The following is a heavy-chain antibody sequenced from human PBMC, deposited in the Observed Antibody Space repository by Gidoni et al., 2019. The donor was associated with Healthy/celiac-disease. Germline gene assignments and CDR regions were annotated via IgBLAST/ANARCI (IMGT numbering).Heavy chain of an antibody. CDR2: IYYSGST. CDR1: GGSISSGGYY. D-gene: IGHD3-10*01. Sequence: QVQLQESGPGLVKPSQTLSLTCTVSGGSISSGGYYWRWIRQHPGKGLEWIGYIYYSGSTYYNPSLKSRVTISVDTSKNQFSLKLSSVTAADTAVYYCARDLRGSRRQPKNYYYGMDVWGQGTTVTVSS. J-gene: IGHJ6*02. CDR3: ARDLRGSRRQPKNYYYGMDV. V-gene: IGHV4-31*03.